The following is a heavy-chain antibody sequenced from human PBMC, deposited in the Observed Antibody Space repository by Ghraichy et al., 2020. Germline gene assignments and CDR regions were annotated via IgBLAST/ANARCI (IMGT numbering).Heavy chain of an antibody. D-gene: IGHD5-12*01. CDR2: INSNSGVT. CDR1: GYTFAGYY. J-gene: IGHJ3*02. CDR3: ARSLDYSGSSGAFDI. Sequence: ASVKVSCKASGYTFAGYYAHWVRQAPGQGLEWMGWINSNSGVTNFAQNFQGRVSITRDTSINSLYLELSRLRSDDTAVYYCARSLDYSGSSGAFDIWGQGTMVTVSS. V-gene: IGHV1-2*02.